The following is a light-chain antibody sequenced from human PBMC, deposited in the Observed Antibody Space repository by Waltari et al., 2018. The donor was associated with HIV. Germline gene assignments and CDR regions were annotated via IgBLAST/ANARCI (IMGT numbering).Light chain of an antibody. CDR3: SSYTGSDSVV. CDR2: ELS. CDR1: SSDVGGYNY. Sequence: QSALPQPPSASGSPGQSVTISCTGTSSDVGGYNYVSWYQQHPGRAPKLMIYELSKRPSGVPDRFSGSKSGNTASLTVSGLQAEDEADYYCSSYTGSDSVVFGGGTKLTVL. J-gene: IGLJ2*01. V-gene: IGLV2-8*01.